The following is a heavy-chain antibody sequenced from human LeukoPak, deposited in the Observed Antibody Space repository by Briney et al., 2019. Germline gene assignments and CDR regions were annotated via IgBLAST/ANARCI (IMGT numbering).Heavy chain of an antibody. D-gene: IGHD3-9*01. CDR2: ISGSGGST. J-gene: IGHJ4*02. CDR3: AKDLLVLRYFDWLLSGLEY. V-gene: IGHV3-23*01. CDR1: GFTFSSYA. Sequence: GGSLRLSCAASGFTFSSYAMSWVRQAPGKGLEWVSAISGSGGSTYYADSVKGRFTISRDNSKNTLYLQMNSLRAEDTAVYYCAKDLLVLRYFDWLLSGLEYWGQGNLVTVSS.